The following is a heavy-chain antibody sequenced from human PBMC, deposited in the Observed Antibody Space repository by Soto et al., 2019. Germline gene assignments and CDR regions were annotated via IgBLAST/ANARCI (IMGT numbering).Heavy chain of an antibody. D-gene: IGHD6-6*01. V-gene: IGHV3-33*01. J-gene: IGHJ4*02. CDR1: GFAFSSYG. CDR2: IWYDGSNK. Sequence: QVQLVESGGGVVQPGRSLRLSCAASGFAFSSYGMHWVRQTPGKGLEWVALIWYDGSNKYYADSVKGRFTISRDNSKNTLYLQMHSLRAEDTAVYFCARSPLGVAGRYYFDFWRQGTLVTVSS. CDR3: ARSPLGVAGRYYFDF.